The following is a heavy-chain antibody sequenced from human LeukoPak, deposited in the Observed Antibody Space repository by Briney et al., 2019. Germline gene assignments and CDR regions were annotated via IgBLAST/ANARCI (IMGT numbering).Heavy chain of an antibody. CDR1: GGSLSGYY. J-gene: IGHJ3*02. CDR2: INDSGTT. V-gene: IGHV4-34*01. D-gene: IGHD2-15*01. Sequence: PSETLSLTCAVYGGSLSGYYWNWIRQSPGKVLEWIGEINDSGTTNYNPSLKSRANISIDRYRKQFSLMLTSVTAADTAVYYCARFPCSGDSCYSGIRAFDIWGQGTTVIVSS. CDR3: ARFPCSGDSCYSGIRAFDI.